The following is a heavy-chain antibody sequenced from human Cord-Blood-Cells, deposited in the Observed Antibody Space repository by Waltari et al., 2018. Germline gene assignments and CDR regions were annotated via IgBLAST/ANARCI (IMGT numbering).Heavy chain of an antibody. V-gene: IGHV1-24*01. Sequence: QVQLVQSGAEVKKPGASVKVSCKVSGYTLTEVSMTLSGQAPGKGLEWMGGFDPEDGETIYAQKFQGRVTMTEDTSTDTAYMELSSLRSEDTAVYYCATIRNWGVGAGAFDIWGQGTMVTVSS. J-gene: IGHJ3*02. CDR2: FDPEDGET. D-gene: IGHD7-27*01. CDR3: ATIRNWGVGAGAFDI. CDR1: GYTLTEVS.